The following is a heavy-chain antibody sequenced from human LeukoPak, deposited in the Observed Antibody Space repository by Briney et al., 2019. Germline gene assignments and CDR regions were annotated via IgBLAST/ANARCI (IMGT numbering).Heavy chain of an antibody. CDR1: GGSISSHY. V-gene: IGHV4-59*11. J-gene: IGHJ6*02. CDR3: ARDVRYCSGGSCYYYYYGMDV. Sequence: PSETLSLTCSVSGGSISSHYWSWIRQPPGEGLEWIGYIHYNGANHYNPSLQSRVAMSVDTSKNQFSLRLSSVTAADTAVYYCARDVRYCSGGSCYYYYYGMDVWGQGTTVTVSS. CDR2: IHYNGAN. D-gene: IGHD2-15*01.